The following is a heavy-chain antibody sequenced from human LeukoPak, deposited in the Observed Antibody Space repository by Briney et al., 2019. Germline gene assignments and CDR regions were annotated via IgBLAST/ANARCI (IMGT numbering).Heavy chain of an antibody. CDR3: AKSSYCDSSGYYREYYFDH. V-gene: IGHV3-23*01. CDR1: GFTVSSSY. Sequence: GGSLRLSCAASGFTVSSSYMTWVRQAPGKGLEWVSSISGGGGSTNSADSVKGRFTISRDNSKNTLYLQMNSLRAEDTAVYYCAKSSYCDSSGYYREYYFDHWGQGTLVTVSS. D-gene: IGHD3-22*01. CDR2: ISGGGGST. J-gene: IGHJ4*02.